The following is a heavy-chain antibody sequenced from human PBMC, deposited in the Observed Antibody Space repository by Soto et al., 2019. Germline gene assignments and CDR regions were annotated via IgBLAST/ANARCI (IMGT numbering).Heavy chain of an antibody. CDR1: GGTFSSYT. CDR3: ARNSGSGSSPILH. D-gene: IGHD3-10*01. J-gene: IGHJ4*02. V-gene: IGHV1-46*03. CDR2: INPYGGTT. Sequence: ASVKVSCKASGGTFSSYTISWLRQAPGQGLEWMGIINPYGGTTSYAQRFQGRVTVTRDAFTSTVYMELSSLRSEDTALYYCARNSGSGSSPILHWGQGTLVTVSS.